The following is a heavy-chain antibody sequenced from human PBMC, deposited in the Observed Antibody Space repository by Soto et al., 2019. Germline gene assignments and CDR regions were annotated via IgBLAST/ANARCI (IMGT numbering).Heavy chain of an antibody. CDR2: IYYSGST. V-gene: IGHV4-31*03. J-gene: IGHJ6*02. CDR3: ARDLAVTRLHYYYGMDV. CDR1: GGSISSGGYY. Sequence: PSETLSLTCTVSGGSISSGGYYWSWIRQHPGKSLEWIGYIYYSGSTYYNPSLKSRVTISVDTSKNQFSLKLSSVTAADTAVYYCARDLAVTRLHYYYGMDVWGQGTTVTVSS. D-gene: IGHD4-17*01.